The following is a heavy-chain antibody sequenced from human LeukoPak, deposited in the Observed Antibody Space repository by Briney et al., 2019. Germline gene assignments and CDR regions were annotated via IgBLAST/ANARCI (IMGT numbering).Heavy chain of an antibody. D-gene: IGHD6-13*01. CDR2: IIPIFGTA. J-gene: IGHJ4*02. CDR3: ARGNSSSWYGPRHYFDY. V-gene: IGHV1-69*13. CDR1: GGTFSSYA. Sequence: SVKVSCKASGGTFSSYAISWVRQAPGQGLEWMGGIIPIFGTANYAQKFQGRVTITADESTSTAYMELSSLRSEDTAVYYCARGNSSSWYGPRHYFDYWGQGTLVTVSS.